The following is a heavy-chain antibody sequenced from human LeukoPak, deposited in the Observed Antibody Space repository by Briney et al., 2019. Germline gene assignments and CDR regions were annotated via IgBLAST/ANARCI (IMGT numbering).Heavy chain of an antibody. D-gene: IGHD3-10*01. CDR3: ARDHRGVIIFGMRNNWFDP. V-gene: IGHV4-34*01. CDR1: GGSFSGYY. J-gene: IGHJ5*02. Sequence: SETLSLTCAVYGGSFSGYYWSWIRQPPGKGLEWIGEINHSGSTNYNPSLKSRVTISVDTSKNQFSLKLSSVTAADTAVYYCARDHRGVIIFGMRNNWFDPWGQGTLVTVSS. CDR2: INHSGST.